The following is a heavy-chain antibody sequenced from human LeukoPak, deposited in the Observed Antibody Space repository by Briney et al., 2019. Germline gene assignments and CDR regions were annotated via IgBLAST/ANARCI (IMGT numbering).Heavy chain of an antibody. D-gene: IGHD3-10*01. CDR2: ISWNSGNI. J-gene: IGHJ4*02. Sequence: PGGSLRLSCAASGFTFDDYAMHWVRQAPGKGLEWVSGISWNSGNIGYADSVKGRFTISRDNAKNSLYLQMNSLRAEDTALYYCAKDRGAYYYGSGSYYNPHGLDYWGQGTLVTVSS. V-gene: IGHV3-9*01. CDR3: AKDRGAYYYGSGSYYNPHGLDY. CDR1: GFTFDDYA.